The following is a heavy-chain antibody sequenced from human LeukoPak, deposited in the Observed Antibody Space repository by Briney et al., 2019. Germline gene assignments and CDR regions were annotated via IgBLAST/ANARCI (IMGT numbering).Heavy chain of an antibody. V-gene: IGHV4-59*01. D-gene: IGHD3-16*01. CDR2: IYYSGST. J-gene: IGHJ5*02. Sequence: SETLSLTCTVSGDSIGSYYWSWIRQPPGKGLEWIGYIYYSGSTNYNPSPKSRVTISVDTSKNQFSLKLSSVTAADTAVYYCARGGSIFKEYGQNWFDPWGQGTLVTVSS. CDR1: GDSIGSYY. CDR3: ARGGSIFKEYGQNWFDP.